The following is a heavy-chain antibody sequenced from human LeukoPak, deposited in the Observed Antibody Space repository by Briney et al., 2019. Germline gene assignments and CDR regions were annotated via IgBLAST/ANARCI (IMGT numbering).Heavy chain of an antibody. CDR1: GFTFSGCG. D-gene: IGHD6-13*01. CDR2: IRCDGSNK. J-gene: IGHJ6*02. Sequence: GGSLRRSCAASGFTFSGCGMHWVRQAPGKGLEWVAFIRCDGSNKFYADSVKGRFTISRDNSKNTLYLQMNSLTAEDTAVYYCAKDIAAADVWGQGTTVTVSS. CDR3: AKDIAAADV. V-gene: IGHV3-30*02.